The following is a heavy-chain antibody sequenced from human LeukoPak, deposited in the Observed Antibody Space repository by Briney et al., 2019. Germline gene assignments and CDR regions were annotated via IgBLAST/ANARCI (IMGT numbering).Heavy chain of an antibody. V-gene: IGHV4-34*01. Sequence: SETLSLTCAVYGGSFSGYYWSWIRQPPGKGLEWIGEINHSGSTNYNPSLKSRVTISVDTSKNRFSLKLSSVTAADTAVYYCARAVEQHDSGDAFDIWGQGTMVTVSS. CDR2: INHSGST. CDR3: ARAVEQHDSGDAFDI. J-gene: IGHJ3*02. D-gene: IGHD6-13*01. CDR1: GGSFSGYY.